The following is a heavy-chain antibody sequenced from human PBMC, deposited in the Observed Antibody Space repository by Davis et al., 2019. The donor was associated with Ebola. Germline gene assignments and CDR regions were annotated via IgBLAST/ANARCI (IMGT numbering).Heavy chain of an antibody. CDR3: AKGRSRSSGSSLDY. CDR1: GFTFSSYA. CDR2: ISGSGGST. Sequence: GESLKISCAASGFTFSSYAMSWVRQAPGKGLEWVSAISGSGGSTYYADSVKGRFTISRDNSKNTLYLQMNSLRAEDTAVYYCAKGRSRSSGSSLDYWGQGTLVTVSS. D-gene: IGHD6-19*01. V-gene: IGHV3-23*01. J-gene: IGHJ4*02.